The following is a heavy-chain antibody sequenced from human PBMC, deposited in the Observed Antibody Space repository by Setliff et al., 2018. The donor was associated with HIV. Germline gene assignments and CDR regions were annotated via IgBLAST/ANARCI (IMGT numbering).Heavy chain of an antibody. CDR3: ARELPDSSSWVDY. CDR1: GYTFISYA. D-gene: IGHD6-13*01. Sequence: GASVKVSCKASGYTFISYAMHWVRQASGQRLEWMGWINAGNGNTKYSQRFQGRVTITRDTSASTAYMQLSSLRSDDTAVYYCARELPDSSSWVDYWGQGTLVTVSS. J-gene: IGHJ4*02. CDR2: INAGNGNT. V-gene: IGHV1-3*01.